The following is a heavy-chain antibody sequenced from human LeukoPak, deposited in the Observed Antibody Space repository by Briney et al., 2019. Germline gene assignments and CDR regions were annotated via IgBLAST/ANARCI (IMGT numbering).Heavy chain of an antibody. CDR1: GGSISSSSYY. CDR3: ARLGRFLEWLWSFDY. CDR2: IYYSGST. D-gene: IGHD3-3*01. Sequence: SETLSLTCTVSGGSISSSSYYWGWIRQPPGKGLEWIGSIYYSGSTYYNPSLKSRVTISVDTSKNQFSLKLSSVTAADTAVYYCARLGRFLEWLWSFDYWGQGTLVTVSS. V-gene: IGHV4-39*01. J-gene: IGHJ4*02.